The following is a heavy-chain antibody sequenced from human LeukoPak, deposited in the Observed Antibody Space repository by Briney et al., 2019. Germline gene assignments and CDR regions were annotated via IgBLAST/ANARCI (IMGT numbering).Heavy chain of an antibody. CDR2: FDPEDGKT. CDR1: GYTLTQLS. CDR3: AAHSKEQQLAPNFDY. J-gene: IGHJ4*02. V-gene: IGHV1-24*01. Sequence: ASVKVSGKVSGYTLTQLSMHWVRQAAGKGLEWRGGFDPEDGKTIYAQTFKGRVTMTEDKSTDTVYMQMSSLRSEDTAVYYCAAHSKEQQLAPNFDYWGQGTLVTVSS. D-gene: IGHD6-13*01.